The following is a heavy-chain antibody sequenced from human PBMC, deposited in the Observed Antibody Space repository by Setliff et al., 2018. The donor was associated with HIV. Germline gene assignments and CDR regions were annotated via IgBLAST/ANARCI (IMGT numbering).Heavy chain of an antibody. CDR3: ARGMIRGAIITEFDS. CDR1: GYTFTTYA. CDR2: INGGNGHT. D-gene: IGHD3-10*01. Sequence: ASVKVSCKTSGYTFTTYAIHWVRQAPGRRLEWMGWINGGNGHTKSSERFQGRVTFSRDSSASTAQMELSSLTSEDTAVYFCARGMIRGAIITEFDSWGQGTLVTVSS. V-gene: IGHV1-3*01. J-gene: IGHJ4*02.